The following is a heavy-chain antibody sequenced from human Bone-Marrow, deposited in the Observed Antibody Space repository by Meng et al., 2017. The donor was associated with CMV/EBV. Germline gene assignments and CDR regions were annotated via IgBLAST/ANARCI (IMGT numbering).Heavy chain of an antibody. CDR1: GGSISSSTW. CDR3: ARVVYYGSGSYFDY. J-gene: IGHJ4*02. D-gene: IGHD3-10*01. CDR2: IYHSGST. V-gene: IGHV4-4*02. Sequence: SGGSISSSTWWSWVRQPPRKGLEWIGEIYHSGSTNYNPSLKSRVTISVDKSKNQFSLKVSSVTAADTAVYYCARVVYYGSGSYFDYWGQGTLVTVSS.